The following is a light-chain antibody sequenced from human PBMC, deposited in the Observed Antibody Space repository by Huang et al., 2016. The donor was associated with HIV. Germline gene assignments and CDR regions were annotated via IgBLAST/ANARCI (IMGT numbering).Light chain of an antibody. CDR3: QQRGDWPLT. Sequence: EIVLTQSPATLSLSPGERATLSCRASQTISSSLAWYQQKPGQAPRLLIYAASNRATGIPVRFSGRGSGTDFTLTISSLEPEDFAVYYCQQRGDWPLTFGGGTKVEIK. CDR2: AAS. V-gene: IGKV3-11*01. CDR1: QTISSS. J-gene: IGKJ4*01.